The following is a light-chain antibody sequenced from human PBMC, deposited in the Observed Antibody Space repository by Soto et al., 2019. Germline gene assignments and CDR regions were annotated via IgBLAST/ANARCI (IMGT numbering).Light chain of an antibody. Sequence: QSVLTQPASVSGPPGQSITISCTGTSSDVGAYNYVSWYQHHPGKAPRLVIYXXXXXPSGISDRFSGSKSGNKASLTIYGLLAEDEADYYCTSYTSISTYVFGTGTKVTVL. CDR2: XXX. J-gene: IGLJ1*01. CDR1: SSDVGAYNY. V-gene: IGLV2-14*01. CDR3: TSYTSISTYV.